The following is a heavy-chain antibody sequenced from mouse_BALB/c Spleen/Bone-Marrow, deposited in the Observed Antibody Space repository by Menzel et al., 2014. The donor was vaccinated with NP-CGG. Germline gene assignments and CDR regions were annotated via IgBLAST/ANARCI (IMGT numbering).Heavy chain of an antibody. CDR3: ARWGYYYAMDY. Sequence: EVKLVESGGGLVQPGGSRKLSCAASGFTFSSFGMHWVRQAPEKGLEWVAYISSGSSTIYYADTVKGRFTISRDNPNNTLFLQMTSLRSEDTAMYYCARWGYYYAMDYWGQGTSVTVSS. V-gene: IGHV5-17*02. J-gene: IGHJ4*01. CDR2: ISSGSSTI. CDR1: GFTFSSFG.